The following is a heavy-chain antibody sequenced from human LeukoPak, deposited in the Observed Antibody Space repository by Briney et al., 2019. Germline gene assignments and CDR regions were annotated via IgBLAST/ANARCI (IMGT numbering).Heavy chain of an antibody. CDR1: GGSISSSSYY. V-gene: IGHV4-61*05. D-gene: IGHD3-3*01. J-gene: IGHJ3*02. Sequence: SETLSLTCTVSGGSISSSSYYWGWIRQPPGKGLEWIGYIYYSGSTNYNPSLKSRVTISVDTSKNQFSLKLSSVTAADTAVYYCARWIRFLEWSDAFDIWGQGTMVTVSS. CDR3: ARWIRFLEWSDAFDI. CDR2: IYYSGST.